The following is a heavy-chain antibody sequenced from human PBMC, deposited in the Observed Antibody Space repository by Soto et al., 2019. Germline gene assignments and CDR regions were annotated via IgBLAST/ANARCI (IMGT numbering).Heavy chain of an antibody. V-gene: IGHV4-30-4*01. CDR2: IYYSGST. CDR3: ARGSWAYFDY. J-gene: IGHJ4*02. CDR1: GGSISSGDYY. D-gene: IGHD7-27*01. Sequence: PSETLSLTCTVSGGSISSGDYYWSWIRQPPGKGLEWIGYIYYSGSTYYNPSLKGRVTISVDTSKNQFSLELSSVTAADTAVYYCARGSWAYFDYWGQGTLVTVSS.